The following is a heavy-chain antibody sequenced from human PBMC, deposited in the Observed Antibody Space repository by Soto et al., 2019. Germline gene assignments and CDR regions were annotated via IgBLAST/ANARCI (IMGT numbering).Heavy chain of an antibody. CDR1: GFTFSSYA. V-gene: IGHV3-23*01. CDR2: ISNNGDTA. D-gene: IGHD3-16*02. Sequence: EVQLLESGGGLVQPGGSLTLSCATSGFTFSSYAMVWVRQAAEKGLEWVASISNNGDTAYYADSVKGRFTISRGNSENTLYLQMKGLRADDTALYFCAKSRVFIGAIVTLLDSWSQGTQVTVSS. CDR3: AKSRVFIGAIVTLLDS. J-gene: IGHJ4*02.